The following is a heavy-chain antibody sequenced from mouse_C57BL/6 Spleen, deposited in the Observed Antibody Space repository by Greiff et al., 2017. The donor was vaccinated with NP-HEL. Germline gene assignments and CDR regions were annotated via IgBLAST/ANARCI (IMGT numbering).Heavy chain of an antibody. Sequence: VQLQQPGAELVRPGSSVKLSCKASGYTFTSYWMHWVKQRPIQGLEWIGYIDPSDSDTHYNQKFKDKATLTVAKSSSTAYMQLSSLTSEDSAVYYCARGRLRRDYYAMDYWGQGTSVTVSS. CDR1: GYTFTSYW. D-gene: IGHD2-4*01. V-gene: IGHV1-52*01. CDR2: IDPSDSDT. J-gene: IGHJ4*01. CDR3: ARGRLRRDYYAMDY.